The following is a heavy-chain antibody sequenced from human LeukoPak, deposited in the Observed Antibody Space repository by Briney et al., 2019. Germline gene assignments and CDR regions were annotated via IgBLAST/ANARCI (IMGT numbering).Heavy chain of an antibody. CDR2: IIPVLNIT. J-gene: IGHJ6*02. Sequence: GASVKVSCKTSGGTFSSSAITWVRQAPGQGLEWMGRIIPVLNITRYTQKFQGRVTITGDTSTSTVYMELSSLRSEETAVYYCARDQGLTAPPPYGLDVWGQGTTVIVSS. CDR3: ARDQGLTAPPPYGLDV. V-gene: IGHV1-69*04. CDR1: GGTFSSSA. D-gene: IGHD5-18*01.